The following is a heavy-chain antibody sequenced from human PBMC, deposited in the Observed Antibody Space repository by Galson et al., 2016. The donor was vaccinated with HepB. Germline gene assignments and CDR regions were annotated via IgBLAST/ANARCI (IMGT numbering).Heavy chain of an antibody. D-gene: IGHD3-10*01. CDR1: GFTFSDAW. J-gene: IGHJ4*02. CDR3: KSGRTADHDF. Sequence: SLRLSCAVAGFTFSDAWMSWVRQAPGKGLEWVGRIKSEIAGGTVAYGLPGGERFPISRDDSKNTLYLNMTGLKTEDTGIYYCKSGRTADHDFWGQGTLVTVSS. CDR2: IKSEIAGGTV. V-gene: IGHV3-15*01.